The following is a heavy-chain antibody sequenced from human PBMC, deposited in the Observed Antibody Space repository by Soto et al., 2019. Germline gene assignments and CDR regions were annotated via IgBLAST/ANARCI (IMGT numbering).Heavy chain of an antibody. J-gene: IGHJ5*01. V-gene: IGHV4-4*07. D-gene: IGHD2-8*01. CDR2: IYTSGST. CDR3: AWEAVYVEGDHGFDS. Sequence: SETLSLTCTVSGGSISSYCWSWIRQPAVRGLEWIGRIYTSGSTNYNPSLKSRVTMSVDTSKNQFSLKLSSVTAADTAVYYCAWEAVYVEGDHGFDSCGQRTPATVSS. CDR1: GGSISSYC.